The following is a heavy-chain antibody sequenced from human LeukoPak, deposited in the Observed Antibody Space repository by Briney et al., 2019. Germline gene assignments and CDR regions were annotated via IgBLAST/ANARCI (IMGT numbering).Heavy chain of an antibody. D-gene: IGHD6-13*01. V-gene: IGHV1-8*01. CDR3: ARGLLGIAAAGTGVYYYYYGMDV. CDR1: GYTFTSYD. Sequence: ASVKVSCKASGYTFTSYDINWVRQATGQGLEWMGWMNPNSGNTGYAQKFQGRVTMTRNTSISTAYMELSSLRSEDTAVYYCARGLLGIAAAGTGVYYYYYGMDVWGQGTMVTVSS. J-gene: IGHJ6*02. CDR2: MNPNSGNT.